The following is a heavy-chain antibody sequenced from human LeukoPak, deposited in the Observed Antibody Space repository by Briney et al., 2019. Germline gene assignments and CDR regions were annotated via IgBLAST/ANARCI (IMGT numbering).Heavy chain of an antibody. V-gene: IGHV1-69*13. D-gene: IGHD3-9*01. CDR1: GGTFSSYA. J-gene: IGHJ5*02. Sequence: ASVQVSCKASGGTFSSYAISWVRQAPGEGLEWMGGIIPIFGTANYAQKFQGRVTITADESTSTAYMELSSLRSEDTAVYYCARDPLFDWSKRGFDNWFDPWGQGTLVTVSS. CDR3: ARDPLFDWSKRGFDNWFDP. CDR2: IIPIFGTA.